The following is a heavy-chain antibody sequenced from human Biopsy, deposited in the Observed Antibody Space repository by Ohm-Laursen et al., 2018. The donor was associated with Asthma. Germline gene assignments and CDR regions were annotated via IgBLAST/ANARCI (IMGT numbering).Heavy chain of an antibody. CDR3: ARTTYGHDGFDP. D-gene: IGHD4-17*01. CDR2: IHHSGST. V-gene: IGHV4-31*03. CDR1: GDSITSGGCC. Sequence: TLSLTCTVSGDSITSGGCCWNWIRQHPGKGLEWFGFIHHSGSTYYNPSLKSRVSISLDTSKNQFSLSLTSVTAADTAVYYCARTTYGHDGFDPWGQGTLVTVSS. J-gene: IGHJ5*02.